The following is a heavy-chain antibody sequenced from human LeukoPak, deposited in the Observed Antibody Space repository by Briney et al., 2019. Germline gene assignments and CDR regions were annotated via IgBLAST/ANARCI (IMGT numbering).Heavy chain of an antibody. CDR1: GFSFGPHA. J-gene: IGHJ4*02. CDR2: IGGSDDST. CDR3: ARDRGGLIGTGTLIH. V-gene: IGHV3-23*01. Sequence: PGGSLRLSCAGSGFSFGPHAMSWVRQAPGKGLEWVSGIGGSDDSTHYADSVKGRSTISRDNSRQTLFLQMNSLRAEDTAVYYCARDRGGLIGTGTLIHWGLGTLVTVSS. D-gene: IGHD2-21*01.